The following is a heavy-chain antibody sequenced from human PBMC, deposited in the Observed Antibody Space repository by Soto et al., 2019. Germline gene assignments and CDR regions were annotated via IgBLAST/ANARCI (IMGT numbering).Heavy chain of an antibody. V-gene: IGHV4-59*01. CDR1: GGSISTYY. CDR2: SFYGGGT. CDR3: ARDMREYCNSSSDYRDAFAI. J-gene: IGHJ3*02. D-gene: IGHD2-2*01. Sequence: QVQLQQSGPGLVKPSETLSLTCTVSGGSISTYYWSWVRQPPGKGLVWMGHSFYGGGTDYSPSLKSRLTITSDTPKSQFFLKMTSVTAADTAVYYGARDMREYCNSSSDYRDAFAIWGQGTMVTVSS.